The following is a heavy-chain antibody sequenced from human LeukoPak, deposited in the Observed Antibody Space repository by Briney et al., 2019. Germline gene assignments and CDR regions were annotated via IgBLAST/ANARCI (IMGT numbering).Heavy chain of an antibody. J-gene: IGHJ4*02. D-gene: IGHD6-19*01. V-gene: IGHV4-39*01. CDR1: GDSISNIIYY. Sequence: SETLSLTCTVSGDSISNIIYYWGWIRQPPGKGLEWIGSIYYSGSTYYNPSLKSRVTISVDTSKNQFSLKLYSVTAADTAVYYCARLYSSGYSHPGIGIDYWGQGTLVTVSS. CDR2: IYYSGST. CDR3: ARLYSSGYSHPGIGIDY.